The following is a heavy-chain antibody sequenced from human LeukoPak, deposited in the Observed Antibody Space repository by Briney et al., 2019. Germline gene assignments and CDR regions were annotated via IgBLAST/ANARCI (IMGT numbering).Heavy chain of an antibody. CDR2: ISSSGSTI. CDR1: GSTFSDYY. D-gene: IGHD2-8*01. Sequence: AGGSLRLSCAASGSTFSDYYMSWIRQAPGKGLEWVSYISSSGSTIYYADSVKGRFTISRDNAKNSLYLQMNSLRAEDTAVYYCARGGGDCTNGVCYNYWYFDLWGRGTLVTVSS. CDR3: ARGGGDCTNGVCYNYWYFDL. J-gene: IGHJ2*01. V-gene: IGHV3-11*01.